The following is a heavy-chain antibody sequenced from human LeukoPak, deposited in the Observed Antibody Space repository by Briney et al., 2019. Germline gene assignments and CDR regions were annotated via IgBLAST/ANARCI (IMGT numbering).Heavy chain of an antibody. Sequence: HPGGSLRLSCAASGFTFSSYSMNWVRQAPGKGLEWVSYISSSSSTIYYADSVKGRFTISRDNAKNSLYLQMNSLRAEDTALYYCAKGHCSGGSCYQDYWGQGTLVTVSS. CDR1: GFTFSSYS. J-gene: IGHJ4*02. D-gene: IGHD2-15*01. CDR2: ISSSSSTI. CDR3: AKGHCSGGSCYQDY. V-gene: IGHV3-48*04.